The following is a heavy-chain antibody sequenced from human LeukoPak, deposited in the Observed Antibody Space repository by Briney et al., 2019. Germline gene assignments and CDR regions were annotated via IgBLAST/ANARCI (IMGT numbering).Heavy chain of an antibody. D-gene: IGHD6-19*01. CDR1: GGSFSGYY. Sequence: SETLSLTCAVYGGSFSGYYWSWIRQPPGKGLEWIGAINHSGSTKYNPSLKSRVTISVGTSKNHFSLKLSTVTAADTAVYYCERVGEYSRGWSHRDYNYYYMDVWGKGTTVTVSS. CDR2: INHSGST. V-gene: IGHV4-34*01. J-gene: IGHJ6*03. CDR3: ERVGEYSRGWSHRDYNYYYMDV.